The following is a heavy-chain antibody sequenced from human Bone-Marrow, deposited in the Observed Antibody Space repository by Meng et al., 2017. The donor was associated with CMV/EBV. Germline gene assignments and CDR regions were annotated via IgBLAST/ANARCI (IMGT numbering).Heavy chain of an antibody. J-gene: IGHJ6*02. D-gene: IGHD5-18*01. CDR1: GFTFSNAW. CDR2: INHSGST. Sequence: ESLKISCAASGFTFSNAWMSWIRQPPGKGLEWIGEINHSGSTNYNPSLKSRVIISADTSMNQFSLKLSSVTAADTAVYYCARRIQLWLRAYYYYGMDVWGQGTTVTVSS. V-gene: IGHV4-34*01. CDR3: ARRIQLWLRAYYYYGMDV.